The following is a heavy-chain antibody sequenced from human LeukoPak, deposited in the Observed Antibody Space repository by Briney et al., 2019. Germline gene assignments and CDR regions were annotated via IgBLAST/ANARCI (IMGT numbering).Heavy chain of an antibody. CDR2: INPNSGDT. CDR1: GYTFNDYY. V-gene: IGHV1-2*02. D-gene: IGHD3-3*01. CDR3: AREYYDFWSGYLFDP. J-gene: IGHJ5*02. Sequence: ASVKVSCKAFGYTFNDYYMHWMRQAPGQGPEWMGWINPNSGDTNYAQKLQGRVTMTRDTSISTTYMELSRLRFDDTAVYYCAREYYDFWSGYLFDPWGQGTLVTVSS.